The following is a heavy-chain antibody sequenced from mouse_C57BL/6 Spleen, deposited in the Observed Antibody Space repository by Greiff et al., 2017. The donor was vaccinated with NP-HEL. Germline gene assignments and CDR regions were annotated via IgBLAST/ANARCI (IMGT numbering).Heavy chain of an antibody. CDR1: GFTFSDYG. CDR3: ARPPIKVAKSHWYFDV. Sequence: EVKLMESGGGLVKPGGSLKLSCAASGFTFSDYGMHWVRQAPEKGLEWVAYISSGSSTIYYADTVKGRFTISRDNAKNTLFLQMTSLRSEDTAMYYCARPPIKVAKSHWYFDVWGTGTTVTVSS. CDR2: ISSGSSTI. V-gene: IGHV5-17*01. D-gene: IGHD1-1*01. J-gene: IGHJ1*03.